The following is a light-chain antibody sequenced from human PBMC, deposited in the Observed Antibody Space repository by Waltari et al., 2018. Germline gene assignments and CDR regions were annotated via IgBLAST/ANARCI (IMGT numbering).Light chain of an antibody. CDR1: QSISSW. J-gene: IGKJ2*01. V-gene: IGKV1-5*03. Sequence: DIQMTQSPSTLSASVGDRVTITCRASQSISSWLAWYQQKPGKAPKLLLYKESSLESGVPTMFSGSGSGTEFTLTISSLQPDDFATYYCQQYNSYSYTFGQGTKL. CDR2: KES. CDR3: QQYNSYSYT.